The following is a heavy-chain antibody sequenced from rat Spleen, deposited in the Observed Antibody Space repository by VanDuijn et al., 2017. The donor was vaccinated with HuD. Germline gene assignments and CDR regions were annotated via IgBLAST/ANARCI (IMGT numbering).Heavy chain of an antibody. D-gene: IGHD4-3*01. Sequence: EVQLVESGGGLVQPGRSLKLSCAASGFTFSSFPMAWVRQAPGKGLEWVASITNTGGSTYYPDSVKGRFTVSRENAESTLYLLMDSLRSEDTATYYCVRQDTSGYSNWFTYWGQGTLVTVSS. CDR1: GFTFSSFP. CDR3: VRQDTSGYSNWFTY. CDR2: ITNTGGST. V-gene: IGHV5-46*01. J-gene: IGHJ3*01.